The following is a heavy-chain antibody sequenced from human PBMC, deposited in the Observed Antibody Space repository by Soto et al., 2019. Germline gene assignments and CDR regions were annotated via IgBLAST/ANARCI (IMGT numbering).Heavy chain of an antibody. V-gene: IGHV4-59*01. D-gene: IGHD3-10*01. J-gene: IGHJ4*02. Sequence: LSLTCTVSGGSISSYYWSWIRQPPGKGLEWIGYIYYSGSTNYNPSLKSRVTISVDTSKNQFSLKLSSVTAADTAVYYCARDPGFGEFSFDYWGQGTLVTSPQ. CDR3: ARDPGFGEFSFDY. CDR2: IYYSGST. CDR1: GGSISSYY.